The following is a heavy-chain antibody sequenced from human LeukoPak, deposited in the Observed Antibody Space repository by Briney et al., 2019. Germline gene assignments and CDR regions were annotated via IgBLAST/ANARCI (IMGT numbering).Heavy chain of an antibody. CDR1: GGSFSGYY. Sequence: SETLSLTCAVYGGSFSGYYWGWIRQPPGKGLEWIGSIYYSGSTYYNPSLKSRVTISVDTSKNQFSLKLSSVTAADTAVYYCARASTYDFWSGYYSYYYYYMDVWGKGTTVTVSS. J-gene: IGHJ6*03. D-gene: IGHD3-3*01. V-gene: IGHV4-34*01. CDR2: IYYSGST. CDR3: ARASTYDFWSGYYSYYYYYMDV.